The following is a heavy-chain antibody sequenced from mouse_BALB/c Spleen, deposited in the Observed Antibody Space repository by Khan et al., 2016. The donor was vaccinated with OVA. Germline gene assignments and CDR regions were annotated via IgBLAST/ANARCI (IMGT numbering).Heavy chain of an antibody. CDR2: IYPGNTDT. Sequence: VQLQQSGTVLARPGASVKMSCKASGYTFTSYWMHWVKQRPGQGLEWIGDIYPGNTDTNYNQKFKGKAKLTAGTSTSTAYMELYSLANEDSAVYYCPRRNWDVAWFAYWGQGTLVTVSA. D-gene: IGHD4-1*01. V-gene: IGHV1-5*01. J-gene: IGHJ3*01. CDR3: PRRNWDVAWFAY. CDR1: GYTFTSYW.